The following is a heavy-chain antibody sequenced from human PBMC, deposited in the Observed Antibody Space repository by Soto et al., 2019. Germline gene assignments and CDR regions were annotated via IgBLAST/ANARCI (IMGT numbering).Heavy chain of an antibody. J-gene: IGHJ3*02. CDR2: ISGSGGDT. CDR1: GFTFSSYT. V-gene: IGHV3-23*01. Sequence: DVQLLESGGDLIQPGGSLRLSCAASGFTFSSYTMRWVRQAPGKGLEWVSTISGSGGDTYYADSVKGRFTISRDNSKNTLYLQMNSLRAEDTAIYYCVKERSTRPTGAFGIWGRGTMVTDSS. D-gene: IGHD1-1*01. CDR3: VKERSTRPTGAFGI.